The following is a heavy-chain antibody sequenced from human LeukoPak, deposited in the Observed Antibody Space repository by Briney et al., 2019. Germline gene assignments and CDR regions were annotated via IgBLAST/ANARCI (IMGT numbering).Heavy chain of an antibody. CDR3: ARGIAAAGNY. V-gene: IGHV3-21*01. CDR1: GFTFSNYS. D-gene: IGHD6-13*01. CDR2: ISSSSSYI. J-gene: IGHJ4*02. Sequence: GGSLRLSCVVSGFTFSNYSMNWVRQAPGKGLEWVSSISSSSSYIYYADSVKGRFTISRDNAKNSLYLQMNSLRAEDTAVYYCARGIAAAGNYWGQGTLVTVSS.